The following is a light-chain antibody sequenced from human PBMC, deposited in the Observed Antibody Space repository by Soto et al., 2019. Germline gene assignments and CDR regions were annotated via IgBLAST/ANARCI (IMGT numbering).Light chain of an antibody. V-gene: IGLV1-47*01. Sequence: VLTQPPSASGTPGQRVTISCSGSSSNIGSNYVYWYQQLPGTAPKLLIYRNNQRPSGVPDRFSGSKSGTSASLAISGLRSEDEADYYCAAWDDSLSGRVFGGGTKLTVL. CDR2: RNN. CDR1: SSNIGSNY. J-gene: IGLJ3*02. CDR3: AAWDDSLSGRV.